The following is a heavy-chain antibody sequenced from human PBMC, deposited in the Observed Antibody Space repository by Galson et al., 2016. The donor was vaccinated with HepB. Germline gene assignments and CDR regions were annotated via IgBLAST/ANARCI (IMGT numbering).Heavy chain of an antibody. CDR2: ISYDGSVK. Sequence: SLRLSCAASGFTVSSNYMSWVRQAPGKGLEWLALISYDGSVKYYADSVKGRFTISRDNSKNTMYVHMTGLRAEDTAVYYCAKSPATAGAYYFDSWGQGTLVTVSS. CDR1: GFTVSSNY. J-gene: IGHJ4*02. CDR3: AKSPATAGAYYFDS. D-gene: IGHD6-13*01. V-gene: IGHV3-30*18.